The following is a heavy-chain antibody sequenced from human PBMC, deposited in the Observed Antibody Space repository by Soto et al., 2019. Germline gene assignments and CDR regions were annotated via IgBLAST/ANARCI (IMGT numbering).Heavy chain of an antibody. CDR1: GYTFTNYA. CDR2: ISVYNGNT. D-gene: IGHD4-17*01. Sequence: QVELVQSGAEVKKPGASVKVSCKASGYTFTNYAITWVRQAPGQGLAWMGWISVYNGNTNYAQKLQGRVALTLDTSTSTAYMDRRSLRSDDTAVYYCAGLHVYGDPTASHLFDPWGHGTLVTVSS. CDR3: AGLHVYGDPTASHLFDP. J-gene: IGHJ5*02. V-gene: IGHV1-18*04.